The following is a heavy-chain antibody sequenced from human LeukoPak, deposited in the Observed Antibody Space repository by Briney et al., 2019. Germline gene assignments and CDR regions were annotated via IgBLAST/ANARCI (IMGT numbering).Heavy chain of an antibody. J-gene: IGHJ6*03. D-gene: IGHD4-17*01. Sequence: PSETPSLTCAVYGGSFSGYYWSWIRQPPGKGLEWIGEINHSGSTNYNPSLKSRVTISVDTSKNQFSLKLSSVTAADTAVYYCASRSGYGSRYYMDVWGKGTTVTVSS. CDR2: INHSGST. V-gene: IGHV4-34*01. CDR1: GGSFSGYY. CDR3: ASRSGYGSRYYMDV.